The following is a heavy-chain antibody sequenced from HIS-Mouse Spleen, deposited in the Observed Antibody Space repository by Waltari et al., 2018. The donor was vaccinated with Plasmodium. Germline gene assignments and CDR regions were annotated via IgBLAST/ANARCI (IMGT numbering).Heavy chain of an antibody. CDR3: ASSWYWYFDL. Sequence: EVQLVESGGGLVQPGGSLRLSCAASGFTFSSYWMSWVRQAPGKGVEGVANIKQEGREKYYVDSVKGRFTNSRDNAKNSLYLQMNSLRAEDTAVYYCASSWYWYFDLWGRGTLVTVSS. CDR2: IKQEGREK. CDR1: GFTFSSYW. D-gene: IGHD6-13*01. J-gene: IGHJ2*01. V-gene: IGHV3-7*01.